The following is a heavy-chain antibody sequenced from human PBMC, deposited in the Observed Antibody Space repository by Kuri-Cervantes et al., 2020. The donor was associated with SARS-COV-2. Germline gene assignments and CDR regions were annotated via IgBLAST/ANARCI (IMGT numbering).Heavy chain of an antibody. D-gene: IGHD5-24*01. CDR3: TTIRRDGYSY. CDR2: IKSKTDGGTT. CDR1: GFTVSSNY. V-gene: IGHV3-15*01. J-gene: IGHJ4*02. Sequence: GGSLRLSCAASGFTVSSNYMSWVHQAPGKGLEWVGRIKSKTDGGTTDYAAPVKGRFTISRDDSKNTLYLQMNSLKTEDTAVYYCTTIRRDGYSYWGQGTLVTVSS.